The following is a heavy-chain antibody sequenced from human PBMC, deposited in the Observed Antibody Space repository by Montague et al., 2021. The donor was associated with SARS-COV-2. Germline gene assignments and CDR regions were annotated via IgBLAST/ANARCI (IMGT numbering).Heavy chain of an antibody. CDR3: ARQGYSYYYYGMDV. J-gene: IGHJ6*02. CDR1: GGSLSGYY. Sequence: SETLSLTCAVYGGSLSGYYWSWIRQPPGKGLEWIGEINHSGSTNYNPSLKSRVTISVDTSKNQFSLKLSSVTAADTAVYYCARQGYSYYYYGMDVWGQGTTVTVSS. CDR2: INHSGST. D-gene: IGHD5-24*01. V-gene: IGHV4-34*01.